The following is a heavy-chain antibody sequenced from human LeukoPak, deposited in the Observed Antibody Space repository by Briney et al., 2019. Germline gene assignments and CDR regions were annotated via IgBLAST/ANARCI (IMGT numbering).Heavy chain of an antibody. J-gene: IGHJ5*02. D-gene: IGHD2-15*01. Sequence: GGSLRLPCAASGFTFSSYGMHWVRQAPGKGLEWVAVISYDGSNKYYADSVKGRFTISRDNSKNTLYLQMNSLRAEDTAVYYCAKDTSYCSGGSCYSNWFDPWGQGTLVTVSS. CDR3: AKDTSYCSGGSCYSNWFDP. CDR1: GFTFSSYG. V-gene: IGHV3-30*18. CDR2: ISYDGSNK.